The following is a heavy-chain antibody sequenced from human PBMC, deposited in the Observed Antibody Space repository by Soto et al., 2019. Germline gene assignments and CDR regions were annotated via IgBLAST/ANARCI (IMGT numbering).Heavy chain of an antibody. J-gene: IGHJ6*02. V-gene: IGHV3-23*01. D-gene: IGHD5-12*01. CDR1: GFTFSSYA. CDR2: ISGSGGST. CDR3: AKDGGGWATIMGSYYYYGMDV. Sequence: GGSLRLSCAASGFTFSSYAMSWVRQAPGKGLEWGSAISGSGGSTYYADSVKGRFTIPRDNTKNTLYLQMNGLRAEDTAVYYCAKDGGGWATIMGSYYYYGMDVWGQGTTVTVSS.